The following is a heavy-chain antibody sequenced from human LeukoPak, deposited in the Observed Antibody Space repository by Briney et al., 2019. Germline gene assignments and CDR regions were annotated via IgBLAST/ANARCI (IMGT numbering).Heavy chain of an antibody. CDR1: GFTVSSNY. V-gene: IGHV3-53*05. CDR3: VKDLRSDFMGVLSRYLSY. J-gene: IGHJ4*02. CDR2: IYSGGIT. D-gene: IGHD2/OR15-2a*01. Sequence: GGSLRLSCAASGFTVSSNYMTWVRQAPGKGLEWVSVIYSGGITYYADSVKGRFTISRDNSKSTLYLQMSSLRAEDTAVYLCVKDLRSDFMGVLSRYLSYWGQGTLVTVSS.